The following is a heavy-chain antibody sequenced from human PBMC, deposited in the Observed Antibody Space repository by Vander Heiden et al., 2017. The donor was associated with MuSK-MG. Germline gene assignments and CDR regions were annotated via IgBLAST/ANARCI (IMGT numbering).Heavy chain of an antibody. Sequence: QVQLVESGGGVVQPGRSLRLSCAASGFTFRSYGMHWVRQAPGKGLEWVAVIWYDGSNKYYADSVKGRFTISRDNSKNTLYLQMNSLRAEDTAVYYCAKDQRGYEDYWGQGTLVTVSS. CDR2: IWYDGSNK. D-gene: IGHD5-18*01. CDR3: AKDQRGYEDY. V-gene: IGHV3-33*06. J-gene: IGHJ4*02. CDR1: GFTFRSYG.